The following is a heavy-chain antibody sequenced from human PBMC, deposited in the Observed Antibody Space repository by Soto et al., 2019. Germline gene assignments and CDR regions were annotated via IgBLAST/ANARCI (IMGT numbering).Heavy chain of an antibody. CDR1: GFTFSSYA. D-gene: IGHD2-21*02. Sequence: EVQLLESGGGLVQPGGSLRLSCAASGFTFSSYAMSWVRQAPGKGLEWVSTISGSGGSTYYADSVKGRFTISRDNSKNELYMQMNYLQAEDKAVYYCAKDDDIGDYYFLAPRFYYFDYWGQGTLVTVSS. V-gene: IGHV3-23*01. CDR3: AKDDDIGDYYFLAPRFYYFDY. J-gene: IGHJ4*02. CDR2: ISGSGGST.